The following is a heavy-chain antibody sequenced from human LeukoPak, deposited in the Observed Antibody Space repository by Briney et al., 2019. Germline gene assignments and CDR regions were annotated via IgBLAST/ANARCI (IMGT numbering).Heavy chain of an antibody. Sequence: GGSLRLSCAASGFTVSNDYMTWVRQAPGKGLEWVSVLYSGGSTYYSGSVKGRFTLSRDNSNNTVYLQMNSLRADDTALYFCARMPSSLQSRGLDVWGPGTTVTVSS. CDR1: GFTVSNDY. D-gene: IGHD2-2*01. CDR3: ARMPSSLQSRGLDV. J-gene: IGHJ6*02. V-gene: IGHV3-66*01. CDR2: LYSGGST.